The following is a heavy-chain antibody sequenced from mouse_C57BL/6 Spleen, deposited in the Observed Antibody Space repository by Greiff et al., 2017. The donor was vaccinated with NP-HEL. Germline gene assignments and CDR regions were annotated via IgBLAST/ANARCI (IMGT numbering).Heavy chain of an antibody. Sequence: EVQRVESGGGLVQPGGSLSLSCAASGFTFTDYYMSWVRQPPGKALEWLGFIRNKANGYTTEYSASVKGRFTISRDNSQSILYLQMNALRAEDSATYYCASQTWFAYWGQGTLVTVSA. CDR3: ASQTWFAY. CDR1: GFTFTDYY. CDR2: IRNKANGYTT. V-gene: IGHV7-3*01. J-gene: IGHJ3*01.